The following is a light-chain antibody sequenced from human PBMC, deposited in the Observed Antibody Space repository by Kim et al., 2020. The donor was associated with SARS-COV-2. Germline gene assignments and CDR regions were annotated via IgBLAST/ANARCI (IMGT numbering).Light chain of an antibody. J-gene: IGKJ1*01. V-gene: IGKV4-1*01. CDR1: QSVLYSSNNKNY. CDR3: QQYYSAPWT. Sequence: ATIDCKSSQSVLYSSNNKNYLAWYQQKPGQPPKPLIYWASNRASGVPDRCSGSGSGTDFALTSSSLQAEDVAVYYCQQYYSAPWTFGQGTRVEIK. CDR2: WAS.